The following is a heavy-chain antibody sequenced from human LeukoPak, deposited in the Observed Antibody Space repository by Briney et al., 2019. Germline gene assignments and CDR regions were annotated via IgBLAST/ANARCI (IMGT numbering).Heavy chain of an antibody. CDR2: INPNSGGT. CDR3: ARDRYCSSTSCYRWFDP. J-gene: IGHJ5*02. CDR1: GYTFTGYY. Sequence: ASAKVSCKASGYTFTGYYMHWVRQAPGQGLEWMGWINPNSGGTNYAQKFQGRVTMTRDTSISTAYMELSRLRSDDTAVYYCARDRYCSSTSCYRWFDPWGQGTLVTVSS. D-gene: IGHD2-2*01. V-gene: IGHV1-2*02.